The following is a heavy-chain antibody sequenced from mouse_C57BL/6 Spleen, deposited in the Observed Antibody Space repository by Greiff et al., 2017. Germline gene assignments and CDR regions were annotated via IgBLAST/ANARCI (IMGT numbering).Heavy chain of an antibody. CDR1: GFTFSSYA. CDR3: AKDTGWDY. Sequence: EVKLVESGGGLVKPGGSLKLSCAASGFTFSSYAMSWVRQTPEKRLEWVATISDGGSYTYYPDNVKGRFTISRDNAKNNLYLQMSHLKSEDTAMYYCAKDTGWDYWGQGTTLTVSS. J-gene: IGHJ2*01. D-gene: IGHD1-1*01. CDR2: ISDGGSYT. V-gene: IGHV5-4*01.